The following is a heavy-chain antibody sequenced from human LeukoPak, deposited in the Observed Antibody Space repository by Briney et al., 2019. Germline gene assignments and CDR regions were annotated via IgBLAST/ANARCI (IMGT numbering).Heavy chain of an antibody. V-gene: IGHV4-59*01. J-gene: IGHJ6*02. D-gene: IGHD2-15*01. CDR1: GGSISSYY. CDR2: IYYSGIT. Sequence: SETLSLTCSVSGGSISSYYWSWIRQPPGKGLEWIGFIYYSGITNYNPSLKSRVTISVDTPKNQFSLKLSSVTAADTAVYYCAREPNYCSGGSCYFYYGMDVWGQGTTVTVSS. CDR3: AREPNYCSGGSCYFYYGMDV.